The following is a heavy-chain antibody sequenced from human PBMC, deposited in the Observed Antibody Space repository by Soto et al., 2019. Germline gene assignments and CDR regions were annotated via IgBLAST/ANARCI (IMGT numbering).Heavy chain of an antibody. V-gene: IGHV1-2*04. Sequence: ASVKVSCKASGYTFTGYYMHWVRQAPGQGLEWMGWINPNSGGTNYAQKFQGWVTMTRDTSISTAYLQWSSLKASDTAMYYCASGFYGTPYYYGMDVWGQGTTVTVSS. CDR3: ASGFYGTPYYYGMDV. CDR2: INPNSGGT. D-gene: IGHD3-10*01. CDR1: GYTFTGYY. J-gene: IGHJ6*02.